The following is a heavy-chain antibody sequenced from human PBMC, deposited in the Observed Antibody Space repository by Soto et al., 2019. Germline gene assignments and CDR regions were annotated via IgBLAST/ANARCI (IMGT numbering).Heavy chain of an antibody. V-gene: IGHV3-33*01. Sequence: PGGSLRLSCAASGFTFSRYGMHWVRQAPGKGLEWVAIIWYDGNNKYYADYVKGRFTISRDDSKNTLYLQVNSLRAEDTAMYYCARDFFGMDVWGQGTTVTVSS. D-gene: IGHD3-3*01. CDR3: ARDFFGMDV. CDR2: IWYDGNNK. CDR1: GFTFSRYG. J-gene: IGHJ6*02.